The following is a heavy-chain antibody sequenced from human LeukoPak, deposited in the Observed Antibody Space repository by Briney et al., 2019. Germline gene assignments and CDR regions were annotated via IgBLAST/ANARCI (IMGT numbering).Heavy chain of an antibody. J-gene: IGHJ4*02. CDR3: AKREYSSDWYIAS. Sequence: GRSLRLSCAASGFTLSDYIMNLVRQAPRKGLQWVSSISTSSSYRYYADSVKGRFTISRDNAKNSLYLQLSSLRADATAVYYCAKREYSSDWYIASWGQGTLVTVSS. CDR2: ISTSSSYR. D-gene: IGHD6-19*01. CDR1: GFTLSDYI. V-gene: IGHV3-21*01.